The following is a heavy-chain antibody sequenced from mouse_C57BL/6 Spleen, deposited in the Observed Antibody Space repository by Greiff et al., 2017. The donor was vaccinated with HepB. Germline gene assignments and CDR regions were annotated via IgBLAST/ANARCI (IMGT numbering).Heavy chain of an antibody. CDR3: ARGGYYGSSYDWYFDV. D-gene: IGHD1-1*01. V-gene: IGHV3-6*01. Sequence: EVKLVESGPGLVKPSQSLSLTCSVTGYSITSGYYWNWIRQFPGNKLEWMGYISYDGSNNYNPSLKNRISITRDTSKNQFFLKLNSVTTEDTATYYCARGGYYGSSYDWYFDVWGTGTTVTVSS. CDR2: ISYDGSN. J-gene: IGHJ1*03. CDR1: GYSITSGYY.